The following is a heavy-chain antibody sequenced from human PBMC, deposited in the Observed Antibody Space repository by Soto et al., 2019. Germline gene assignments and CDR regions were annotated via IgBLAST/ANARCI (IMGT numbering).Heavy chain of an antibody. D-gene: IGHD3-22*01. CDR1: GGTFSSYA. V-gene: IGHV1-69*13. J-gene: IGHJ4*02. CDR3: ARVDSSGYVFDY. CDR2: IIPIFGTA. Sequence: ASVKVSCKASGGTFSSYAITWVRQAPGQGLEWMGGIIPIFGTANYAQKFQGRVTITADESTSTAYMELSSLRSEDTAVYYCARVDSSGYVFDYWGQGTLVTVSS.